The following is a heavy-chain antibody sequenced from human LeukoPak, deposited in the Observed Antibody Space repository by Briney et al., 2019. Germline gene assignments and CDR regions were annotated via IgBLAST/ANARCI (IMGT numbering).Heavy chain of an antibody. D-gene: IGHD3-22*01. J-gene: IGHJ4*02. CDR3: AKRKTYYYDSSGRAPLDY. CDR1: GFSFSSCA. CDR2: ISGSGGST. Sequence: PGGSLRLSCAASGFSFSSCAMNWVRQAPGNGLEWVSGISGSGGSTYYADSVKGRFTISRDNSKNTLYLQMNSLRAEDTAVYYCAKRKTYYYDSSGRAPLDYWGQGTLVTVSS. V-gene: IGHV3-23*01.